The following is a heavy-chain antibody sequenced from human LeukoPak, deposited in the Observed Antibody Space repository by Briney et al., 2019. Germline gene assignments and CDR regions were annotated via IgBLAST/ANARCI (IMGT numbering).Heavy chain of an antibody. D-gene: IGHD1-1*01. V-gene: IGHV4-34*01. CDR2: INHSGST. CDR1: GGSFSGYY. CDR3: ARDAAMTGIWFDP. J-gene: IGHJ5*02. Sequence: PSETLSLTCAVYGGSFSGYYWSWIRQPPGKGLEWIGEINHSGSTNYNPSLKSRVTISVDTSKNQFSLKLSSVTAADTAVYYCARDAAMTGIWFDPWGQGTLVTVSS.